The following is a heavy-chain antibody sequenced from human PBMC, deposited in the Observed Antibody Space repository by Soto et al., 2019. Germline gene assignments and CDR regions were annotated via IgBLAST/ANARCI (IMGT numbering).Heavy chain of an antibody. CDR1: GGSISSGGYY. Sequence: PSETLSLTCTVSGGSISSGGYYWSWIRQHPGKGLEWIGYIYYSGSTYYNPSLKSRVTISVDTSKIQFSLKLSSVTAADTAVYYCATGFTFKYYLSGMDVWGQGTTVTVSS. J-gene: IGHJ6*02. V-gene: IGHV4-31*03. CDR3: ATGFTFKYYLSGMDV. D-gene: IGHD3-10*01. CDR2: IYYSGST.